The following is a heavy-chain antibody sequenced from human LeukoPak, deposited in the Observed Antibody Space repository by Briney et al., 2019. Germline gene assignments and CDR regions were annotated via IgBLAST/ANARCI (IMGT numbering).Heavy chain of an antibody. J-gene: IGHJ4*02. D-gene: IGHD3-22*01. V-gene: IGHV4-59*01. CDR2: IYYSGST. CDR1: GGSISSYY. CDR3: ARTLNYYYDSSGSFDY. Sequence: PSETLSLTCTVSGGSISSYYWGWIRQPPGKGLEWIGYIYYSGSTNYNPSLKSRVTISMDTSKNQFSLKLSSVTAADTAVYYCARTLNYYYDSSGSFDYWGQGTLVTVSS.